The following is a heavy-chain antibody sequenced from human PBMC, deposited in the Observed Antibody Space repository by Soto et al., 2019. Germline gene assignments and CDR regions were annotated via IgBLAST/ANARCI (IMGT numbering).Heavy chain of an antibody. V-gene: IGHV4-59*01. Sequence: PSETLSLTCTVSGGSISSYYWSWIRQPPGKGLEWIGYIYYSGITNYNPSLKSRVTISVDTSKNQFSLKLSSVTAADTAVYYCAREGGGYDYRPLYGMDVWGQGTTVTVSS. CDR2: IYYSGIT. J-gene: IGHJ6*02. D-gene: IGHD5-12*01. CDR1: GGSISSYY. CDR3: AREGGGYDYRPLYGMDV.